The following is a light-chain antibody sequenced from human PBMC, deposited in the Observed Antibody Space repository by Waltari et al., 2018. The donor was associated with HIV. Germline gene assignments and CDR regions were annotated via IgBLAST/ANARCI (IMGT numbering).Light chain of an antibody. CDR3: QQLHTFLLT. J-gene: IGKJ4*01. Sequence: IQLTQSPSFLSASVGDRVTVACRASQDISDFLAWYQQKPGIAPRLLIYDASTLYTGVPSRFRGSGSGTEFTLTISSLQPEDFASYYCQQLHTFLLTFGGGTKV. CDR2: DAS. CDR1: QDISDF. V-gene: IGKV1-9*01.